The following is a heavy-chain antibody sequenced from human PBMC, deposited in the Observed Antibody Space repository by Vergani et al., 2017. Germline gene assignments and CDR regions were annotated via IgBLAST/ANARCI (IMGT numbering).Heavy chain of an antibody. CDR2: IKQDGNEK. Sequence: EVQLVESGGGLVQPGGSLRLSCAASGFTFSSYWMSWVRQAPGKGLEWVANIKQDGNEKYYVDSVKGRFTISRDNAKNSLYLQMNSLRAEDTAVYYCARGRLYYYDSSGYFDYWGQGTLVTVSS. CDR3: ARGRLYYYDSSGYFDY. D-gene: IGHD3-22*01. CDR1: GFTFSSYW. J-gene: IGHJ4*02. V-gene: IGHV3-7*01.